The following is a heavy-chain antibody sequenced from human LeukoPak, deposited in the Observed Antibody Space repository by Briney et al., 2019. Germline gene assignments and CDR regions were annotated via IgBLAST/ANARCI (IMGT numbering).Heavy chain of an antibody. V-gene: IGHV3-48*01. CDR3: ARRLYCSGSSCHTGPDAFDV. Sequence: SGGSLRLSCAASGFTFSSYSMNWVRQAPGKGLEWVSYISSSSSTIYYADSVKGRFTISRDNAKNSLYLQMNSLRAEDTAVYYCARRLYCSGSSCHTGPDAFDVWGQGTVVTVSS. D-gene: IGHD2-2*02. J-gene: IGHJ3*01. CDR2: ISSSSSTI. CDR1: GFTFSSYS.